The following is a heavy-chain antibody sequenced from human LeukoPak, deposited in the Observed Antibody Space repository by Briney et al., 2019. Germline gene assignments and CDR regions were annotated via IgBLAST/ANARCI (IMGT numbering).Heavy chain of an antibody. V-gene: IGHV1-2*02. CDR2: INPNSGGT. Sequence: ASVKVSCKASGYTFTGYCMHWVRQAPGQGLEWMGWINPNSGGTNYAQKFQGRVTMTRDTSISTAYMELSRLRSDDTAVYYCARGTRLYWGVTGTTGRYWFDPWGQGTLVTVSS. D-gene: IGHD1-7*01. J-gene: IGHJ5*02. CDR1: GYTFTGYC. CDR3: ARGTRLYWGVTGTTGRYWFDP.